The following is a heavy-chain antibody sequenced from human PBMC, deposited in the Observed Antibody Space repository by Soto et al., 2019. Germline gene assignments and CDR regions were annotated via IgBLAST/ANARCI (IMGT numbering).Heavy chain of an antibody. CDR2: IYYSGST. CDR3: ARGLSNSNLDYFDY. Sequence: SETLSLTCTVSGGSISRYHWTWILQPPGKGLEWIGYIYYSGSTNYNPSLKSRVTMSVDTSKNQFSLKLSSVTAADTAVYFCARGLSNSNLDYFDYWGQGTPVTVSS. J-gene: IGHJ4*02. V-gene: IGHV4-59*01. CDR1: GGSISRYH. D-gene: IGHD3-16*01.